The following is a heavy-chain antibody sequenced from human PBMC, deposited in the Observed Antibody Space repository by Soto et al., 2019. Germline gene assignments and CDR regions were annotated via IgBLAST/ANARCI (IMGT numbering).Heavy chain of an antibody. CDR1: GGTFSSYA. J-gene: IGHJ5*02. D-gene: IGHD3-10*01. CDR2: IIPIFGTA. V-gene: IGHV1-69*13. CDR3: ARLRGGVAYYYGSGSFAWFDP. Sequence: SVKVSCKASGGTFSSYAISWVLQAPGQGLEWMGGIIPIFGTANYAQKFQGRVTITADESTSTAYMELSSLRSEDTAVYYCARLRGGVAYYYGSGSFAWFDPWGQGTLVTVSS.